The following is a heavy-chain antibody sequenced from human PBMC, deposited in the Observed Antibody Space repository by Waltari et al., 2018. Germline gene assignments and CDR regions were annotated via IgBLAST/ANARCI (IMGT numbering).Heavy chain of an antibody. Sequence: QVEESGGGVVQPGGSLRRSWVASGYPFHTYGMHWVRQAPGKGLEWLAVISSDGSGKYYADSVKGRFTMSRDNSKNMVYLQMNSLRPEDTAVYYCAKAGGIYNYPLDPWGQGTLVTVSS. CDR1: GYPFHTYG. J-gene: IGHJ5*02. CDR2: ISSDGSGK. D-gene: IGHD1-26*01. V-gene: IGHV3-30*18. CDR3: AKAGGIYNYPLDP.